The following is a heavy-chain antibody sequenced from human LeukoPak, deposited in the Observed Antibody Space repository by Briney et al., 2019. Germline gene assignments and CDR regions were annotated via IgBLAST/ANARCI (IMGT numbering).Heavy chain of an antibody. CDR2: IYSSGNT. CDR3: GRRYTASPGERFDY. Sequence: SETLSLTCTVSGXSISTYYWTWIRQPPGKGLEWIGYIYSSGNTNYNPSLSSRVTISLDTSKNQFSLMLRSLTAADTAVYYCGRRYTASPGERFDYWGQGILVTVSS. D-gene: IGHD2-2*02. J-gene: IGHJ4*02. V-gene: IGHV4-59*08. CDR1: GXSISTYY.